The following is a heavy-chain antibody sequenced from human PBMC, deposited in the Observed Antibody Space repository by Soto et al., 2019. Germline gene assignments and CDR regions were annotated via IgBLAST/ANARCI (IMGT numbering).Heavy chain of an antibody. J-gene: IGHJ3*02. D-gene: IGHD6-19*01. CDR1: GGSISSGGYY. Sequence: TLSLTCTVSGGSISSGGYYWSWIRQHPGKGLEWIGYIYYSGSTYYNPSLKSRVTISVDTSKNQFSLKLSSVTAADTAVYYCARDPGSGWYGAGAFDIWGQGTMVTVSS. CDR3: ARDPGSGWYGAGAFDI. CDR2: IYYSGST. V-gene: IGHV4-31*03.